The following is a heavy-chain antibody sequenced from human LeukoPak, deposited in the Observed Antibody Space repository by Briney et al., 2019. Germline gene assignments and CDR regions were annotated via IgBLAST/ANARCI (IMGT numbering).Heavy chain of an antibody. CDR1: GGSFSGYY. CDR2: IYYSGST. Sequence: SETLSLTCAVYGGSFSGYYWSWIRQPPGKGLEWIGSIYYSGSTYYNPSLKSRVTISVDTSKNQFSLKLSSVTAADTAVYYCARHPATGIWFGELLGFDYWGQGTLVTVSS. J-gene: IGHJ4*02. D-gene: IGHD3-10*01. CDR3: ARHPATGIWFGELLGFDY. V-gene: IGHV4-34*01.